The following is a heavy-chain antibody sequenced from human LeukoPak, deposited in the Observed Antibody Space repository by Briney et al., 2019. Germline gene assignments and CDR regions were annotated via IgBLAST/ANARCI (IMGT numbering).Heavy chain of an antibody. V-gene: IGHV4-4*07. J-gene: IGHJ4*02. CDR3: VRRSRGWYFDY. CDR1: GGTISSYY. CDR2: IHSSGST. D-gene: IGHD6-19*01. Sequence: SETLSLTCTVSGGTISSYYLSWIRQPAGRRLVWIARIHSSGSTNYNPSHKRRGIMSVDTPKTQISLRMTSVTAADTAVYYCVRRSRGWYFDYWGQGTLVTVSS.